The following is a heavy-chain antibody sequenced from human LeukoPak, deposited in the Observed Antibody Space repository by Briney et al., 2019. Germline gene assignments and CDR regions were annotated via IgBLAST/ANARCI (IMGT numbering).Heavy chain of an antibody. J-gene: IGHJ5*02. V-gene: IGHV4-34*01. D-gene: IGHD3-22*01. CDR2: INHGGST. Sequence: SETLSLTCAVYGGSLSAYYWTWIRQPPGKGLEWIGEINHGGSTNYNPSLKSRVTISIDTSKNQFSLKLSSVTAADTAVYYCARDAGYDSSGYYSSDWFDPWGQGTLVTVSS. CDR3: ARDAGYDSSGYYSSDWFDP. CDR1: GGSLSAYY.